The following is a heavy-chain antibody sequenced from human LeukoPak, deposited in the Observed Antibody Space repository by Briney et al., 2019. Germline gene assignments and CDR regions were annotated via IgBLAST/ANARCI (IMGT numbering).Heavy chain of an antibody. D-gene: IGHD3-22*01. V-gene: IGHV1-3*01. CDR2: INAGNGNT. CDR1: GYTFTSYA. J-gene: IGHJ4*02. CDR3: ARGEWLLPHFDY. Sequence: ASVKVSCKASGYTFTSYAMHWVRQAPGQRLEWMGWINAGNGNTKYSQKFQGRVTITRDTSASTAYMELSSLRPEDTAVYYCARGEWLLPHFDYWGQGTLVTVSS.